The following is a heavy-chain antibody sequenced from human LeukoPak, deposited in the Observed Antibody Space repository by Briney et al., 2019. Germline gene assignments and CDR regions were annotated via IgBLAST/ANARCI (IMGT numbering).Heavy chain of an antibody. CDR3: AREFYDGSGNPLDN. V-gene: IGHV4-39*02. J-gene: IGHJ4*02. D-gene: IGHD3-22*01. CDR1: GGSISGSTFY. CDR2: MYYSGST. Sequence: SETLSLTCTVSGGSISGSTFYWGWVRQPPGKGLEWIGSMYYSGSTYYNPSLECRVTISVDTSKNQFSLKLNSVTAADTAVYYCAREFYDGSGNPLDNWGQGTLVTVSS.